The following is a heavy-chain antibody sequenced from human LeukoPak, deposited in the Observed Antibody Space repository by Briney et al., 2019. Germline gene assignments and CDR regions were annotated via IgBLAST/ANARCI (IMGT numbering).Heavy chain of an antibody. V-gene: IGHV3-23*01. CDR3: AKLGDIVVVPAAMVYFQH. D-gene: IGHD2-2*01. CDR2: ISGSGGTT. CDR1: GFTFSTYA. J-gene: IGHJ1*01. Sequence: GGSLRLSCAASGFTFSTYAMSWVRQAPGKGLEWVSAISGSGGTTYYADSVKGRFTISRDNSKNTLSLQMNSLRAEDTAVYYCAKLGDIVVVPAAMVYFQHWGQGTLVTVSS.